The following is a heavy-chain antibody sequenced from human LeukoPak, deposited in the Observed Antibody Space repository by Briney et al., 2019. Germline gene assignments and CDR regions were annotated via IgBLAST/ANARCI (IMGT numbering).Heavy chain of an antibody. CDR3: ARARTPYNWNYAFDY. CDR1: GYTFTSYY. CDR2: INPSGGST. V-gene: IGHV1-46*01. J-gene: IGHJ4*02. Sequence: ASVKVSCKASGYTFTSYYIHWVRQAPGQGLEWMGIINPSGGSTSYPQKFQGSVTMTRDTSTNTVYMELSSLRSEDTVVYYCARARTPYNWNYAFDYWGQGTLVSVSS. D-gene: IGHD1-7*01.